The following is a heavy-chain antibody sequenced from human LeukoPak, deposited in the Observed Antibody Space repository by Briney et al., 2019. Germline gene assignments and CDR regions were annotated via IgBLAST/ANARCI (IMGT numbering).Heavy chain of an antibody. CDR2: IYYSGST. J-gene: IGHJ5*02. Sequence: SETLSLTCTVSGGSISSYYWSWIRQPPGKGLEWIGYIYYSGSTNYNPSLKSRVTISVDTSKNQFSLKLSSVTAADTAVYYCARHGVSSSWYLAGNWFDPWGQGTLVTVSS. D-gene: IGHD6-13*01. V-gene: IGHV4-59*08. CDR3: ARHGVSSSWYLAGNWFDP. CDR1: GGSISSYY.